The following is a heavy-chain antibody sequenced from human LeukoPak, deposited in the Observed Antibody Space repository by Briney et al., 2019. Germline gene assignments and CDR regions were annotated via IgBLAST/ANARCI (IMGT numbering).Heavy chain of an antibody. CDR2: IYNSGAGI. CDR1: GFTFSTYT. D-gene: IGHD6-19*01. V-gene: IGHV3-23*01. CDR3: AKDVAPDSGWDLDY. Sequence: GGSLSLSCAASGFTFSTYTMSWVRQAPGKGLEWVSSIYNSGAGIFYADSEKGRFTISRDNSKNTLYLQMNSLRAEDTAVYYCAKDVAPDSGWDLDYWGQGTLVTVSS. J-gene: IGHJ4*02.